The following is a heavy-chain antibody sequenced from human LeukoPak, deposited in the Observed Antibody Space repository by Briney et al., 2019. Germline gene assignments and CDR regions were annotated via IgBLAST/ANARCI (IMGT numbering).Heavy chain of an antibody. D-gene: IGHD3-3*01. Sequence: SETLSLTCAVYGVAFRGYYWSSIREPPGQGLEWIGEINHSGRTNYNPSLKSRVTIPVDTSKNQFSLKLTSVTAADTAVYYCARGAGYDFWSGYGYHMDVWGKGTTVTVSS. V-gene: IGHV4-34*01. J-gene: IGHJ6*03. CDR1: GVAFRGYY. CDR2: INHSGRT. CDR3: ARGAGYDFWSGYGYHMDV.